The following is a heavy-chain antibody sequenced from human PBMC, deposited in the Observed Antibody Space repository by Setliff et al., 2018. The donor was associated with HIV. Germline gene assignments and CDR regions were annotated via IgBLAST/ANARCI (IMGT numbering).Heavy chain of an antibody. Sequence: SETLSLTCTVSGGSISSDYWSWIRQPPGKGMEWIGFIYDSGSTNYNPSLESRVTISVDTSKNQFSLKLSSVTAADTAVYYCARAVGIISLYYFDSWGQGTLVTVSS. V-gene: IGHV4-59*01. CDR3: ARAVGIISLYYFDS. CDR2: IYDSGST. J-gene: IGHJ4*02. D-gene: IGHD3-10*01. CDR1: GGSISSDY.